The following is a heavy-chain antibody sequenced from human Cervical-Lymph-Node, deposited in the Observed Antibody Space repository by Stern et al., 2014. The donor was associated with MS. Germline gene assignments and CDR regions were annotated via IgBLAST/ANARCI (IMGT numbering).Heavy chain of an antibody. V-gene: IGHV1-2*02. CDR3: ARISLGSGIDY. J-gene: IGHJ4*02. CDR2: INPNSGAT. Sequence: VQLVESGAEVKKPGASVKVTCKTSENTFTGYYIHWVRQAPGQGLEWMGWINPNSGATNYAQRFQDSVSVTSDTSNSLAYMELDRLTSGDTAVYYCARISLGSGIDYWGQGSLVTVSS. D-gene: IGHD1-26*01. CDR1: ENTFTGYY.